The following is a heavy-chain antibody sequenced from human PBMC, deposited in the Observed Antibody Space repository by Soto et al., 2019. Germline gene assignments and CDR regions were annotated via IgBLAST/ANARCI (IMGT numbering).Heavy chain of an antibody. D-gene: IGHD5-12*01. CDR1: GGTFSSYT. J-gene: IGHJ3*02. CDR2: IIPILGIA. Sequence: QVQLVQSGAEVKKPGSSVKVSCKASGGTFSSYTISWVRQAPGQGLEWMGRIIPILGIANYAQKFQGRVTITADKPTSTAYMELSSLRSEDTAVYYCASDDVGMATMSRSHAFDIWGQGTMVTVSS. V-gene: IGHV1-69*02. CDR3: ASDDVGMATMSRSHAFDI.